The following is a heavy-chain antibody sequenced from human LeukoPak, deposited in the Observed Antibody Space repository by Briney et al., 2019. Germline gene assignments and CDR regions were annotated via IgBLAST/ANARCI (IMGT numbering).Heavy chain of an antibody. CDR2: VRRSGGST. CDR1: GFTFSNFA. V-gene: IGHV3-23*01. D-gene: IGHD3-22*01. J-gene: IGHJ4*02. Sequence: AGGTLRRYGAASGFTFSNFAMSWVRQAPGNRLEGVSSVRRSGGSTYHADSVKGRFSISRDNSENTLYLQVSSLRAEDTAVYYCAKSRARRDVNSGSIDYWGQGALVTVSS. CDR3: AKSRARRDVNSGSIDY.